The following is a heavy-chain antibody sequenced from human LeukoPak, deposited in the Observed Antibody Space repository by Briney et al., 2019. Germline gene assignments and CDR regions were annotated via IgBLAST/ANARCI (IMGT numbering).Heavy chain of an antibody. CDR1: GGTFSSYA. CDR3: AREYDSSGYYFDY. Sequence: SVRVSCKASGGTFSSYAISWVRQAPGQGLEWMGGIIPIFGTANYAQKFQGRVTITADESTSTAYMELSSLRSEDTAVYYCAREYDSSGYYFDYWGQGTLVTVSS. CDR2: IIPIFGTA. D-gene: IGHD3-22*01. V-gene: IGHV1-69*13. J-gene: IGHJ4*02.